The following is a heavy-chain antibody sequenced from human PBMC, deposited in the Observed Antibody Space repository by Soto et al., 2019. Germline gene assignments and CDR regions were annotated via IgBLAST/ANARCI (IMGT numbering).Heavy chain of an antibody. J-gene: IGHJ4*02. V-gene: IGHV1-18*01. CDR2: ISGYNSNT. CDR1: GYRFTGFG. D-gene: IGHD6-13*01. CDR3: ARGGGSPYSSSWLDS. Sequence: QVQLVQSGAEVKKPGASVKVSCKASGYRFTGFGISWVRQAPGQGLEWVGWISGYNSNTDAAEKVQGRVTMTTDTSTSTADMELRSLRSDDTAVYFCARGGGSPYSSSWLDSWGQGTLVTVSS.